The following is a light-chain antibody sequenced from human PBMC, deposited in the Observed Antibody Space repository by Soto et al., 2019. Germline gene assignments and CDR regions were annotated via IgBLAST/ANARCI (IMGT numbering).Light chain of an antibody. CDR1: QSIVNW. Sequence: DIPMTQSPSTLSASVGDRVTITCRASQSIVNWLAWYQHRPGQGPKLLIYKASILEDGVPSRFSGSGSGTEFTLTISGLQPDDFATYYCQQYNSNPPTFGQGNKVEIK. CDR3: QQYNSNPPT. V-gene: IGKV1-5*03. CDR2: KAS. J-gene: IGKJ1*01.